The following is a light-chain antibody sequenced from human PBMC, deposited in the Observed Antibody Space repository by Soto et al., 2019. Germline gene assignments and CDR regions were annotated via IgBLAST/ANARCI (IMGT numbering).Light chain of an antibody. CDR2: DAS. J-gene: IGKJ1*01. V-gene: IGKV3-11*01. Sequence: EIVLTQSPATLSLSPGDRATLSCSASQSVSSYLAWYQQKPGQAPRLLIYDASNRATGIPARFSGSGSGTDFTLTISSLEPEDFAVYYCQQRSNWPTFGQGTKVDIK. CDR1: QSVSSY. CDR3: QQRSNWPT.